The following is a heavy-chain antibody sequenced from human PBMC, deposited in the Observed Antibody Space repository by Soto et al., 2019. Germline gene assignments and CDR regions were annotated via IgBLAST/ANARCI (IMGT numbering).Heavy chain of an antibody. D-gene: IGHD2-2*02. V-gene: IGHV1-3*01. J-gene: IGHJ4*01. Sequence: ASVKVSCKASGYTFTNYAMHWVRQAPGQVLEWMGLINAGNAYTKYSQKFQGRVTITTDTYATTAYMEVSGLTSEDTSVYYCARGGDDCSTTTCYMIDYWG. CDR1: GYTFTNYA. CDR3: ARGGDDCSTTTCYMIDY. CDR2: INAGNAYT.